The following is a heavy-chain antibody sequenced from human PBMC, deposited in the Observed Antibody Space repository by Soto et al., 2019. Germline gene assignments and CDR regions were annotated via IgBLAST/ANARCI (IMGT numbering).Heavy chain of an antibody. J-gene: IGHJ5*02. CDR1: GYSISSGYY. CDR2: IYHSGST. V-gene: IGHV4-38-2*02. Sequence: SETLSLTCAVSGYSISSGYYWGWIRQPPGKGLEWIGSIYHSGSTYYNPSLKSRVTISVDTSKNQSSLKLSSVTAADTAVYYCARDTLGAARIYNWFDPWGQGTLVTVSS. CDR3: ARDTLGAARIYNWFDP. D-gene: IGHD6-6*01.